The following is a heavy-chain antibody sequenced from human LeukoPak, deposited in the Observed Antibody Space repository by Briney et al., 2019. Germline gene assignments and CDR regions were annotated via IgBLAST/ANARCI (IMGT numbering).Heavy chain of an antibody. D-gene: IGHD4-23*01. Sequence: PGGSLRLSCATSGFTFDDYAMHWVRQAPGKGLEWVSGISWNSGSIGYADSVKGRFTISRDNAENSLYLQMNSLRAEDTALYYCAKDKSYGGTYYYYMDVWGKGTTVTISS. CDR1: GFTFDDYA. V-gene: IGHV3-9*01. CDR3: AKDKSYGGTYYYYMDV. J-gene: IGHJ6*03. CDR2: ISWNSGSI.